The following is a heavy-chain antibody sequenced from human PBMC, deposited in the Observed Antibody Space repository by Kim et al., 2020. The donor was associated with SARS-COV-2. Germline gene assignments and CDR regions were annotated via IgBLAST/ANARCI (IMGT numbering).Heavy chain of an antibody. CDR1: GFTFSSYG. Sequence: GGSLRLSCPASGFTFSSYGMHWVRQAPGKGLEWVAVISYDGSNKYYADSVKGRFTIPRDNSKNTQYLQINSLQAEDKAAYYCSPSMIGYYWNQGTIDT. CDR2: ISYDGSNK. V-gene: IGHV3-30*03. J-gene: IGHJ4*02. CDR3: SPSMIGYY. D-gene: IGHD3-22*01.